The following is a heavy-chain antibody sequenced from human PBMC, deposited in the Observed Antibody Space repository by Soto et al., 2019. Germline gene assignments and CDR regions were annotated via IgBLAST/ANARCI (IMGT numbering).Heavy chain of an antibody. Sequence: PGGSLRLSCAASGFTFSNSSMNWVRQAPGKGLEWVAYISSSSSTIRYADSVKGRFTISRDNAKNSLVLQMNSLRDEDTAVYYCARERGGAGATDYWGQGTLVTVSS. CDR1: GFTFSNSS. D-gene: IGHD1-26*01. CDR3: ARERGGAGATDY. V-gene: IGHV3-48*02. J-gene: IGHJ4*02. CDR2: ISSSSSTI.